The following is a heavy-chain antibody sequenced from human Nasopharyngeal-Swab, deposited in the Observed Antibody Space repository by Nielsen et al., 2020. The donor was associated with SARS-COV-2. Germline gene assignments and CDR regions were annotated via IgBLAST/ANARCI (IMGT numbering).Heavy chain of an antibody. V-gene: IGHV1-69*01. J-gene: IGHJ4*02. CDR2: IIPIFGTA. D-gene: IGHD3-10*01. CDR3: ARAGITVVRGGQDYYFDY. Sequence: WVRQAPGQGLEWMGGIIPIFGTANYAQKFQGRVTITADESTSTAYMELSSLRSEDTAVYYCARAGITVVRGGQDYYFDYWGQGTLVTVSS.